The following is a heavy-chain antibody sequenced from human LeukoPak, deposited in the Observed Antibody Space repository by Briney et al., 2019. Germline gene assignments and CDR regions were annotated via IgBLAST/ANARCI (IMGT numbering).Heavy chain of an antibody. V-gene: IGHV4-34*01. D-gene: IGHD3-3*01. CDR3: ARGGFGVVIDI. CDR1: GGSFSGYY. J-gene: IGHJ4*01. Sequence: PSETLSLTCAVYGGSFSGYYWSWIRQPPGKGLEWIGEINHSGSTNYNPSLKSRVTISVDTSKNQFSLKLSSVTAADTAVYYCARGGFGVVIDIWGHGTLVTVSS. CDR2: INHSGST.